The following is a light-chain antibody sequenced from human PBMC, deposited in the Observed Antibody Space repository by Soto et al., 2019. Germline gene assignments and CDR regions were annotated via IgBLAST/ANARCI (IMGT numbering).Light chain of an antibody. V-gene: IGKV1-5*03. CDR2: KAS. J-gene: IGKJ1*01. CDR3: QQYNSYWT. CDR1: LSTSIW. Sequence: IQLTQSPSTLSASVGDRVTNTCRASLSTSIWLAWYQQKPGKAPTLLIYKASSLERGGPSRFSGNGSGTEFTLTISSLHPDDFATYYCQQYNSYWTFGQGTKVDIK.